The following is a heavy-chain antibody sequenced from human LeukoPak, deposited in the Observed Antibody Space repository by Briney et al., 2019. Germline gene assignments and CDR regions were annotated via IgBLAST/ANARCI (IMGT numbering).Heavy chain of an antibody. CDR2: ISSSSSYI. Sequence: PGGSLRLSCAASGFTFTNVWMSWVRQAPGKGLEWVSSISSSSSYIYYADSVKGRFTISRDNAKNSLYLQMNSLRPEDTAVYYCAKGGGTGYSSSWYSNWGQGTLVTVSS. J-gene: IGHJ4*02. D-gene: IGHD6-13*01. V-gene: IGHV3-21*01. CDR1: GFTFTNVW. CDR3: AKGGGTGYSSSWYSN.